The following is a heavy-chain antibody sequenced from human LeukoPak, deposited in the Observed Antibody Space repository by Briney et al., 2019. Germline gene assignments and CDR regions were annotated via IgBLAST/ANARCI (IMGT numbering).Heavy chain of an antibody. J-gene: IGHJ4*02. CDR2: IKQDGSEK. CDR3: ARDDVASYDILTGYYSPANKPFDY. D-gene: IGHD3-9*01. CDR1: GFTFSSYW. V-gene: IGHV3-7*01. Sequence: GGSLRLSCAASGFTFSSYWMSWVRQAPGKGLEWVANIKQDGSEKYYVDSVKGRFTISRDNAKNSLYLQMNSLRAEDTAVYYCARDDVASYDILTGYYSPANKPFDYWGQGTLVTVSS.